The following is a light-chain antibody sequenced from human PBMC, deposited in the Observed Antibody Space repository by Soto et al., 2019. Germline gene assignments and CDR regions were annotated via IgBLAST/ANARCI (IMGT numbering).Light chain of an antibody. CDR3: GSYAGRSTIVV. Sequence: QSVLTQPPSVSGSPGQSVSISCTGTNTDVGGYDYVSWYQQYPGKPPKLIISDVNKRASGVPDRFSGSKSGVTASLTISGLQADDEADYFCGSYAGRSTIVVFGGGTKLTVL. CDR1: NTDVGGYDY. CDR2: DVN. V-gene: IGLV2-11*01. J-gene: IGLJ2*01.